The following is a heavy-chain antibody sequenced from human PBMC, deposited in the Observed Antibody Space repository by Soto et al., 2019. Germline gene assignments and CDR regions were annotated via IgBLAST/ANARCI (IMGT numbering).Heavy chain of an antibody. J-gene: IGHJ5*02. CDR1: GFTVSSHY. CDR2: IYSGGTT. V-gene: IGHV3-66*01. Sequence: EVQLVESGGGLVQPGGSLRLSCAASGFTVSSHYMSWVRQAPGKGLEWVSVIYSGGTTYYADSVKGRFTISRDNSKNTLYLQMNSLRAEDTAVYDCARNRDSGDYRGGFDPWGQGTRVTVSS. CDR3: ARNRDSGDYRGGFDP. D-gene: IGHD2-21*02.